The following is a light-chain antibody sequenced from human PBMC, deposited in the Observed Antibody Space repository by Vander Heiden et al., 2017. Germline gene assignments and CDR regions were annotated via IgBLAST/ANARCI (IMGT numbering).Light chain of an antibody. Sequence: EIVMTQSPTTLSVSPGEGATLSCRASQSVSSGLAWYQQKPGQAPRLLIYAASTRATGIPARFSGSGSGTEYTLTISSLQSEDFAVYYCQQYNNWPRTFGQGTKVEIE. CDR2: AAS. J-gene: IGKJ1*01. V-gene: IGKV3-15*01. CDR3: QQYNNWPRT. CDR1: QSVSSG.